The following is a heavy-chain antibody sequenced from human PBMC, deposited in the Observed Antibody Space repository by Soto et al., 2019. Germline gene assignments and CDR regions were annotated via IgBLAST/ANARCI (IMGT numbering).Heavy chain of an antibody. CDR2: IYYSGST. Sequence: QVQLQESGPGLVKPSQTLSLTCTVSGGSISSGGYYWSWIRQHPGKGLEWIGYIYYSGSTYYNPSLKSRVTISVDTSKNQFSPKLSSVTAADTAVYYCASGRGHSSSLGRHYYYMDVWGKGTTVTVSS. D-gene: IGHD6-13*01. CDR1: GGSISSGGYY. CDR3: ASGRGHSSSLGRHYYYMDV. J-gene: IGHJ6*03. V-gene: IGHV4-31*03.